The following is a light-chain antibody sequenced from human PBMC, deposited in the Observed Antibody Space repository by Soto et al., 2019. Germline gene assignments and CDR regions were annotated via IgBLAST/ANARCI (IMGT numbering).Light chain of an antibody. J-gene: IGKJ4*01. V-gene: IGKV3-15*01. Sequence: EIVMTQSPATLSVSPGEGATLSCKASQNVYNNLAWYQQRPGQPPRLLIYDASTRATGISARFSGSGYGTEFTLTISSLQSEDFAVYFXQQCRNWPLTFGGGTKVEIK. CDR2: DAS. CDR1: QNVYNN. CDR3: QQCRNWPLT.